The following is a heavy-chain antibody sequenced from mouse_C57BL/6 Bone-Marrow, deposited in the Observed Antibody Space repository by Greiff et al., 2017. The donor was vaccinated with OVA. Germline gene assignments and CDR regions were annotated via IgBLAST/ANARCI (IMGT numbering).Heavy chain of an antibody. CDR2: INPSSGYT. V-gene: IGHV1-4*01. J-gene: IGHJ2*01. Sequence: VMLVESGAELARPGASVKMSCKASGYTFTSYTMHWVKQRPGQGLEWIGYINPSSGYTKYNQKFKDKATLTADKSSSTAYMQLSSLTSEDSAVYYCAKIYYYGSSHYFDYWGQGTTLTVSS. D-gene: IGHD1-1*01. CDR3: AKIYYYGSSHYFDY. CDR1: GYTFTSYT.